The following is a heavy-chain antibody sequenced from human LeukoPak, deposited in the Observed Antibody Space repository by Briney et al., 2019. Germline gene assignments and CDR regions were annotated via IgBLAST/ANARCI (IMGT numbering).Heavy chain of an antibody. J-gene: IGHJ6*02. D-gene: IGHD3-3*01. CDR3: ARDVAITVFGVVIINGMDV. CDR2: ISAYNGNT. CDR1: GYTFTSYG. V-gene: IGHV1-18*01. Sequence: ASVKVSCKASGYTFTSYGISWVRQAPGQGLEWMGWISAYNGNTNYAQKFQGRVTITADESTSTAYMELSSLRSEDTAVYYCARDVAITVFGVVIINGMDVWGQGTTVTVSS.